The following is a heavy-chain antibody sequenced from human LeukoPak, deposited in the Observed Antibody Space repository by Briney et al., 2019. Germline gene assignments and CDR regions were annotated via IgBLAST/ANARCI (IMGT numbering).Heavy chain of an antibody. CDR1: GGSFSGYY. J-gene: IGHJ6*02. D-gene: IGHD3-22*01. CDR2: INHSGST. V-gene: IGHV4-34*01. CDR3: AIELYDSSGYYDYYYSMDV. Sequence: SETLSLTCAVYGGSFSGYYWSWIRQPPGKGLEWIGEINHSGSTNYNPSLKSRVTISVDTSKNQFSLKLSSVTAADTAVYYCAIELYDSSGYYDYYYSMDVWGQGTTVTVSS.